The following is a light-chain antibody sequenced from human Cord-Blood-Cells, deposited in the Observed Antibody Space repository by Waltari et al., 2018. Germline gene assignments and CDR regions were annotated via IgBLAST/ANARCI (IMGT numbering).Light chain of an antibody. CDR2: QGS. J-gene: IGLJ2*01. CDR3: QEWGSSTVV. V-gene: IGLV3-1*01. Sequence: SYELPQPPSVSVSPGQTASITCSGDKLGDKYACWYQQKPGQSPVLVIYQGSKRPSGIHERFSGYNSEKTATLTSGGTQAMDEADYYCQEWGSSTVVFGGGTKLTVL. CDR1: KLGDKY.